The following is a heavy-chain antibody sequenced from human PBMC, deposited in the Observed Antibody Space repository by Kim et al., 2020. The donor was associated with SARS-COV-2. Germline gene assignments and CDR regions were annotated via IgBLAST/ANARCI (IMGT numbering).Heavy chain of an antibody. V-gene: IGHV4-39*07. D-gene: IGHD3-22*01. J-gene: IGHJ4*02. Sequence: RVTISVDTSKNQFSLKLSSVTAADTAVYYCARGYYDSSGYYNPLGWNFDYWGQGTLVTVSS. CDR3: ARGYYDSSGYYNPLGWNFDY.